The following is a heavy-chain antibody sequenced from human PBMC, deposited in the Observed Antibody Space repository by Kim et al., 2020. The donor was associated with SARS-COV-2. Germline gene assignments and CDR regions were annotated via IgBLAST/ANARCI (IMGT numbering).Heavy chain of an antibody. CDR1: GFTFSSYG. Sequence: GGSLRLSCAASGFTFSSYGMHWVRQAPGKGLEWVAVISYDGSNKYYADSVKGRFTISRDNSKNTLYLQMNSLRAEDTAVYYCAKDLIYYDSSGYYDAFDIWGQGTMVTVSS. CDR2: ISYDGSNK. V-gene: IGHV3-30*18. D-gene: IGHD3-22*01. J-gene: IGHJ3*02. CDR3: AKDLIYYDSSGYYDAFDI.